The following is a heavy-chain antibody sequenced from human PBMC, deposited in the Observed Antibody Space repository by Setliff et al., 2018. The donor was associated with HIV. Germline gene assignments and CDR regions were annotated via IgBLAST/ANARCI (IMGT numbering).Heavy chain of an antibody. D-gene: IGHD3-10*01. Sequence: GGSLRLSCAASGFTFTHYSMIWVRQAPGTGLEWVSGISGTAVTTHYADSVKGRFTISRDNSKNTLYLQMNSLRAEDTAVYYCAREGGSGSYYPPSGAFDIWGQGTMVTV. CDR1: GFTFTHYS. V-gene: IGHV3-23*01. CDR3: AREGGSGSYYPPSGAFDI. CDR2: ISGTAVTT. J-gene: IGHJ3*02.